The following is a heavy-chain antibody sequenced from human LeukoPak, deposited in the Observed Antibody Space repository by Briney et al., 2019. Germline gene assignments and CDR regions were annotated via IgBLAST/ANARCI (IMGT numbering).Heavy chain of an antibody. J-gene: IGHJ4*02. CDR1: GYSFTSYW. CDR3: ARQVRATRVFDY. V-gene: IGHV5-51*01. D-gene: IGHD1-26*01. Sequence: GASLKISCKGSGYSFTSYWIGWVRQMPGKGLEWMGIIYPDDSDTRYSPSFQGQVTISADKSVNTAYLQWSSLKASDTAMYYCARQVRATRVFDYWGQGTLVTVSS. CDR2: IYPDDSDT.